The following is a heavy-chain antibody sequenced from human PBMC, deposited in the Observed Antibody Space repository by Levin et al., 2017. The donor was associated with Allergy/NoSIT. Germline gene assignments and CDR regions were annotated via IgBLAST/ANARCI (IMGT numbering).Heavy chain of an antibody. V-gene: IGHV6-1*01. CDR2: TYYRSKWYN. J-gene: IGHJ2*01. Sequence: SQTLSLTCAISWDSVSSNRAAWNWLRQSPSRGLEWLGRTYYRSKWYNDYAVSLKSRISIDPDTSKNQFSLQLNSVTPEDTAVYYCARGNWYFDLWGRGTLVTVSS. CDR1: WDSVSSNRAA. CDR3: ARGNWYFDL.